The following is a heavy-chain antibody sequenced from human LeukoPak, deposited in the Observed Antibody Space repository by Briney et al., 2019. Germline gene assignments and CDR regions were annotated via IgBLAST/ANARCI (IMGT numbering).Heavy chain of an antibody. CDR2: ISGSGGST. J-gene: IGHJ4*02. V-gene: IGHV3-23*01. CDR1: GFTFSSYA. CDR3: ATPGVGYCSSTSCNFDY. D-gene: IGHD2-2*03. Sequence: GGSLRLSCAASGFTFSSYAMSWVRQAPGKELEWVSAISGSGGSTYYADSVKGRFTISRDNSKNTLYLQMNRLRAEDTAVYYCATPGVGYCSSTSCNFDYWGQGTLVTVSS.